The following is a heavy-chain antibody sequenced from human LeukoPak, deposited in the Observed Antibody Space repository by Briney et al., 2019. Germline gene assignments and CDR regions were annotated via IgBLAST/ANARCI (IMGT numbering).Heavy chain of an antibody. Sequence: SETLSLTCTVSGGSISSSSYYWGWIRQHPGKGLEWIGYIYYSGSTYYNPSLKSRVTISVDTSKNQFSLKLSSVTAADTAVYYCARDSRGGYYYGMDVWGQGTTVTVSS. CDR3: ARDSRGGYYYGMDV. D-gene: IGHD3-16*01. J-gene: IGHJ6*02. V-gene: IGHV4-31*03. CDR2: IYYSGST. CDR1: GGSISSSSYY.